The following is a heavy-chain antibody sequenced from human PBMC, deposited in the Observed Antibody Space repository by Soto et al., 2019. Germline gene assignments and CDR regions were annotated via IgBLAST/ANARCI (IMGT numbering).Heavy chain of an antibody. CDR1: GFTFGSYW. CDR2: IDSDGSST. J-gene: IGHJ6*02. CDR3: ARGRPYGMDF. Sequence: EVQLVESGGGLVQPGGSLRVSCAASGFTFGSYWMNWVRQAPGKGLVWVSRIDSDGSSTTYADYVKGRFTTSRDNSKNSLYLQMSSLSVEYTAVYFCARGRPYGMDFWGQGTTVTVSS. V-gene: IGHV3-74*01.